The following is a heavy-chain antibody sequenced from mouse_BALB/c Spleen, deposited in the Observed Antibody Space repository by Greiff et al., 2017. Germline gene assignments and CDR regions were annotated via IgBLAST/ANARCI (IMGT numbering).Heavy chain of an antibody. CDR2: ISNGAGNT. J-gene: IGHJ4*01. CDR3: ARQGYGYFYTMDY. V-gene: IGHV5-12-2*01. CDR1: GFTFSSYT. D-gene: IGHD2-2*01. Sequence: EVKLVESGGGLVQPGGSLKLSCAASGFTFSSYTMSWVRQTPEKRLEWVAFISNGAGNTYYLDTVKGRFTISRDNAKNTLFLQMSSLKSDDTAMYYCARQGYGYFYTMDYWGQGTSVPVSS.